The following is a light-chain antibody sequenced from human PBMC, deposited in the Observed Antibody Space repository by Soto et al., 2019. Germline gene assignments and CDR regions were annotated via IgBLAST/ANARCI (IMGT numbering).Light chain of an antibody. CDR1: QSVRSSY. V-gene: IGKV3-20*01. Sequence: THSPVTLSLSPGERATLSCTASQSVRSSYLAWYQQKPGQAPRLLIYGASSRATGIPDRFSGSGSGTDFTLTISRLEPEDFAVYYCKQYGGSPPVTFGGGTKVDIK. CDR3: KQYGGSPPVT. CDR2: GAS. J-gene: IGKJ4*01.